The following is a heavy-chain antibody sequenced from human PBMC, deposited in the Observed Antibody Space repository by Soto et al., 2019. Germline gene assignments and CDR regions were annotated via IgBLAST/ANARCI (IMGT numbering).Heavy chain of an antibody. J-gene: IGHJ5*02. CDR1: GGSISSYY. CDR3: ARPLSLYRRFDP. V-gene: IGHV4-59*01. CDR2: IYYSGST. Sequence: SETLSLTCTVSGGSISSYYWSWSRQPPGKGLEWIGYIYYSGSTNYNPSLKSRVTISVDTSKNQFSLKLSSVTAADTAVYYRARPLSLYRRFDPWGQGTLVTVS. D-gene: IGHD3-16*02.